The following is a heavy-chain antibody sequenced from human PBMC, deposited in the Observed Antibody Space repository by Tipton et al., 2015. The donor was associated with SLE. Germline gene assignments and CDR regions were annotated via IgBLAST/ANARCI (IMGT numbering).Heavy chain of an antibody. Sequence: SLRLSCAASGFTFTTYTMNWVRQAPGKGLEWVSSISSSSRYIYYADSVKGRFTISRDNSKNTLYLQMNSLRAEDTAVYYCATMASPYYGMDVWGQGTTVTVSS. D-gene: IGHD5-24*01. CDR3: ATMASPYYGMDV. J-gene: IGHJ6*02. CDR1: GFTFTTYT. V-gene: IGHV3-21*01. CDR2: ISSSSRYI.